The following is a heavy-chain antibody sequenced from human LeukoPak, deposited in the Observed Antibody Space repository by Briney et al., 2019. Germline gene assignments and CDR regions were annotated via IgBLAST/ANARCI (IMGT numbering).Heavy chain of an antibody. Sequence: SETLSLTCTVSGDSISGYYWSWIRQPPGKGLEWIGNVHYSGSTTYHPSLQSRVTISVDTSKKQFSLKLRSVTAADSAVYYCARHSSLQGYYFDYWGRGTLVAVSS. CDR3: ARHSSLQGYYFDY. J-gene: IGHJ4*02. D-gene: IGHD6-6*01. V-gene: IGHV4-59*08. CDR1: GDSISGYY. CDR2: VHYSGST.